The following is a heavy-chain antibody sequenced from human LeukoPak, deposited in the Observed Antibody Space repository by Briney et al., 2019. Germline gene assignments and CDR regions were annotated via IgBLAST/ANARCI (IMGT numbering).Heavy chain of an antibody. D-gene: IGHD1-26*01. Sequence: ASVKVSCKASGYTFTSYYMHWVRQAPGQGLEWMGIINPSGGSTSYAQKFQGRVTMTRDTSISTAHMELSRLRSDDTAVYYCAREWELLPNFDYWGQGTLVTVSS. V-gene: IGHV1-46*01. CDR3: AREWELLPNFDY. CDR2: INPSGGST. CDR1: GYTFTSYY. J-gene: IGHJ4*02.